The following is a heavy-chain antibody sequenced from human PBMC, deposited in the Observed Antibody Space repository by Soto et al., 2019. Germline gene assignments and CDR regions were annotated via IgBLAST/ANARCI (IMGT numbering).Heavy chain of an antibody. CDR1: GGSFSGYY. J-gene: IGHJ4*02. D-gene: IGHD1-26*01. V-gene: IGHV4-34*01. CDR3: ARGPRRQVGATLFDY. CDR2: INHSGST. Sequence: SETLSLTCAVYGGSFSGYYWSWIRQPPGKGLEWIGEINHSGSTNYNPSLKSRVTISVDTSKNQFSLKLSSVTAADTAVYYCARGPRRQVGATLFDYWGQGTLVTVSS.